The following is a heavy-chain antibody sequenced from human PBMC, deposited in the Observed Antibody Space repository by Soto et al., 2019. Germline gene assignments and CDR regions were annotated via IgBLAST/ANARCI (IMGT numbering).Heavy chain of an antibody. Sequence: QVQLQQWGAGLLKPSETLSLTCAVYGGSFSGYYWSWIRQPPGKGLEWIGEINHSGSTNYNPSLKSRVTISVDTSKNQFSLKLSSVTAADTAVYYCVRGRARLTNSPFQHWGEGTLVTVSS. CDR2: INHSGST. D-gene: IGHD1-1*01. CDR3: VRGRARLTNSPFQH. V-gene: IGHV4-34*01. CDR1: GGSFSGYY. J-gene: IGHJ1*01.